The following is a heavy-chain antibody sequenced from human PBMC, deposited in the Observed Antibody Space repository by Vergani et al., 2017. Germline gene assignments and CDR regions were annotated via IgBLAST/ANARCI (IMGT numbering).Heavy chain of an antibody. J-gene: IGHJ3*02. CDR3: ARARGGEDAFDI. CDR2: ISYDGSNK. CDR1: GFTFSSYG. D-gene: IGHD3-10*01. V-gene: IGHV3-30*03. Sequence: QVQLVESGGGVVQPGRSLRLSCAASGFTFSSYGMHWVRQAPGKGLEWVAVISYDGSNKYYADSVKGRFTISRDNSKNTLYLQMNSLRAEDTAVYYCARARGGEDAFDIWGQGTMVTVSS.